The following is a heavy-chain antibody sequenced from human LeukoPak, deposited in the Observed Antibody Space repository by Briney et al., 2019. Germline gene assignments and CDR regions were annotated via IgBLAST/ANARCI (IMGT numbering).Heavy chain of an antibody. Sequence: SETLSLTCTVSGGSISSGDYYWSWIRQPPGKGLEWIGYIYYSGSTYYNPSLKSRVTILVDTSKNQFSLKLSSVTAADTAVYYCARDRSRYFDSKIDYWGQGTLVTVSS. CDR1: GGSISSGDYY. CDR3: ARDRSRYFDSKIDY. J-gene: IGHJ4*02. V-gene: IGHV4-30-4*01. D-gene: IGHD3-9*01. CDR2: IYYSGST.